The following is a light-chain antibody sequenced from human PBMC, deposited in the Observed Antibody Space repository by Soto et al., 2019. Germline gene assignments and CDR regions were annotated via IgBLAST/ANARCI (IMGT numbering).Light chain of an antibody. CDR2: AAS. CDR1: QDISNF. J-gene: IGKJ4*01. Sequence: DIQITHCPSSLSASVCDRVTITCRASQDISNFLAWLQQKPGKAPKPLICAASSLQSGVPSRFSGSGSGTDFTLTISSLQPEDFATYYCQQYNFYPLTFGGGTRWIS. V-gene: IGKV1-16*01. CDR3: QQYNFYPLT.